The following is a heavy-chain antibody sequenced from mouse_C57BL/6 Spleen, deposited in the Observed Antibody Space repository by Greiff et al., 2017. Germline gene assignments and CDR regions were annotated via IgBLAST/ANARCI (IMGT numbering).Heavy chain of an antibody. Sequence: QVQLQQSGAELARPGASVKLSCKASGYTFTSYGISWVKQRTGQGLEWIGEIYPRSGNTYYNEKFKGKATLTADKSSSTAYMELRSLTSEDSAVYFCARRESLYRPFDYWGQGTTLTVSS. CDR2: IYPRSGNT. CDR1: GYTFTSYG. V-gene: IGHV1-81*01. D-gene: IGHD1-1*01. J-gene: IGHJ2*01. CDR3: ARRESLYRPFDY.